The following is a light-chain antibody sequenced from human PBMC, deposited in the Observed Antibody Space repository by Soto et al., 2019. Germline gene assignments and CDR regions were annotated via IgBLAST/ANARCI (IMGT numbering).Light chain of an antibody. CDR3: SSYTTSNTYV. J-gene: IGLJ1*01. V-gene: IGLV2-14*01. CDR1: SSDVGGYNY. Sequence: QSALTQPASVSGYPGQSITISCTGRSSDVGGYNYVSWYQQHPGKAPKFMIYEVSRRPSGASNRFSGSKSGNTASLTVSRLQAEDEADYYCSSYTTSNTYVFGTGTKVTVL. CDR2: EVS.